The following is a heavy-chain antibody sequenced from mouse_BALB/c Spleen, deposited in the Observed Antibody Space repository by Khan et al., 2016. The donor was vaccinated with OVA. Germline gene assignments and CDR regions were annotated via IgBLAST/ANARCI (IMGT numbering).Heavy chain of an antibody. J-gene: IGHJ2*01. Sequence: VQLKELGPGLVAPSQSLSITCTVSGFSLTSYGIHWVRQPPGKGLEWLGIIWAGGSTNYNSALMSRLSISKDNSRSQVFLKMNSLQTDDTAMYFCARNRESDYFDYWGQGTTLTVSS. CDR3: ARNRESDYFDY. V-gene: IGHV2-9*02. CDR1: GFSLTSYG. CDR2: IWAGGST.